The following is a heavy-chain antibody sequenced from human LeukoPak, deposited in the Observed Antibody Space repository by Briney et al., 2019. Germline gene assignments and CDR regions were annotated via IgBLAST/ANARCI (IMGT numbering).Heavy chain of an antibody. J-gene: IGHJ6*03. CDR3: AREGVVPAAMGFYYYYYMDV. CDR2: ISSSGSTI. CDR1: GFTFSDYY. V-gene: IGHV3-11*01. Sequence: GGSLRLSCAASGFTFSDYYMSWIRQAPGKGLEWVSYISSSGSTIYYADSVKGRFTISRDNAKNSLYLQTNSLRAEDTAVYYCAREGVVPAAMGFYYYYYMDVWGKGTTVTVSS. D-gene: IGHD2-2*01.